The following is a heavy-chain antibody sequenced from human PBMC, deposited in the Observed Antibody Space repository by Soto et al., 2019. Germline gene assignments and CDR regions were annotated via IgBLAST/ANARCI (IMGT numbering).Heavy chain of an antibody. V-gene: IGHV3-33*01. J-gene: IGHJ5*02. CDR3: AREAEDYDFWSGYRDNWFDP. CDR1: GFTFSSYG. D-gene: IGHD3-3*01. CDR2: IWYDGSNK. Sequence: QVQLVESGGGVVQPGRSLRLSCAASGFTFSSYGMHWVRQAPGKGLEWVAVIWYDGSNKYYADSVKGRFTISRDNSKNTLYLQMNSLRAEDTDVYYCAREAEDYDFWSGYRDNWFDPWGQGTLVTVSS.